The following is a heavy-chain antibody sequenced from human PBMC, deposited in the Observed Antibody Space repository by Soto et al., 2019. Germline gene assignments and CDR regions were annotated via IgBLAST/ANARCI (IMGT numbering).Heavy chain of an antibody. V-gene: IGHV3-30*18. CDR1: GFIFSRYG. Sequence: GGSLRLSCAASGFIFSRYGMHWVRQAPGKGLEWVAVISYDGSNKYYAESVKGRFIISRDKSENTLYLQMNSLRAEDTAVYYCAKALGSGKPSYYYDMDVWGQGTTVTVSS. D-gene: IGHD3-10*01. J-gene: IGHJ6*02. CDR2: ISYDGSNK. CDR3: AKALGSGKPSYYYDMDV.